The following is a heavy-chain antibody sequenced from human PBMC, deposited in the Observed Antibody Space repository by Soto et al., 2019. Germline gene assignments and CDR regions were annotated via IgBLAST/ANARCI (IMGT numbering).Heavy chain of an antibody. CDR2: IHHSGST. V-gene: IGHV4-31*01. Sequence: QVQLQESGPGLVEPSQTLSLTCTVSGDSISGEGWYWSWIRQYSGRGLEWIGYIHHSGSTYSNPSLRCLVSISVDTSKTQVFLKLTSVTAADTAVYYCAGAWTATAGWANWFALWGQGTLVTVSS. CDR1: GDSISGEGWY. D-gene: IGHD6-13*01. CDR3: AGAWTATAGWANWFAL. J-gene: IGHJ5*02.